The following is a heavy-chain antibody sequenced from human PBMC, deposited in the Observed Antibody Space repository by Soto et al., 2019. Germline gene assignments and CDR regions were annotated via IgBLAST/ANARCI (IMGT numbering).Heavy chain of an antibody. CDR2: ISYDGSNK. D-gene: IGHD3-22*01. CDR1: GFTFSRYG. J-gene: IGHJ6*02. V-gene: IGHV3-30*18. Sequence: VGSLRLSCAASGFTFSRYGMHWVRQAPGKGLEWVAVISYDGSNKYYADSVKGRFTISRDNSKNTLYLQMNSLRAEDTAVYYCAKDLEYYDSSGYYYGMDVWGQGTTVTVSS. CDR3: AKDLEYYDSSGYYYGMDV.